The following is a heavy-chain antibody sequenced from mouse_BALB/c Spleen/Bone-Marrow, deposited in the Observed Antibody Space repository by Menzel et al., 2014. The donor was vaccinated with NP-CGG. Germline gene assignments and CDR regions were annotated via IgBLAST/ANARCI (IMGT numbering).Heavy chain of an antibody. J-gene: IGHJ4*01. Sequence: VTLKVSGAELVKPGASVKLSCTASGFNIKDTYMHWVKQRHEQGLEWIGRIDPANGNTKYDPKFQGKATITADTSSNTAYLQLSSLTSEDTAVYYCARWEYYAMDYWGQGTSVTVSS. CDR3: ARWEYYAMDY. V-gene: IGHV14-3*02. CDR1: GFNIKDTY. CDR2: IDPANGNT. D-gene: IGHD4-1*01.